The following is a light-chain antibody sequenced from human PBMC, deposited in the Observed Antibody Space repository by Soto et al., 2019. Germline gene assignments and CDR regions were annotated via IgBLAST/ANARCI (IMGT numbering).Light chain of an antibody. CDR2: AAS. J-gene: IGKJ3*01. V-gene: IGKV1-27*01. CDR1: QGIANY. Sequence: DVQITQSPSYLSASVGDRVTITCRASQGIANYLAWYQQKPGKVPKLLIYAASTLEPGVPSRFSGSGFGTDFTLSISSLQPEDFAPYYCPNYNGAPSAFGPGTQVDIK. CDR3: PNYNGAPSA.